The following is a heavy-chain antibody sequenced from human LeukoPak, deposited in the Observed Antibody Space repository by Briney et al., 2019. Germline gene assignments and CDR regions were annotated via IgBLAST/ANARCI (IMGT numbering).Heavy chain of an antibody. J-gene: IGHJ4*02. D-gene: IGHD6-6*01. Sequence: PGGSLRLSCAASGFTVSSNYTSWVRQAPGKGLEWVSVIYSGGSTYYADSVKGRFTISRDNSKNTLYLQMNSLRAEDTAVYYCARDPYSSSLYFDYWGQGTLVTVSS. V-gene: IGHV3-66*02. CDR3: ARDPYSSSLYFDY. CDR1: GFTVSSNY. CDR2: IYSGGST.